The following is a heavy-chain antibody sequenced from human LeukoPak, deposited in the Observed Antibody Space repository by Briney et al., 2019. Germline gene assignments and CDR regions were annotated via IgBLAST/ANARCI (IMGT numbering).Heavy chain of an antibody. Sequence: GSLRLSCAASGFTFSRYSMSWVRQAPGKGLEWVANIKQDGSEKYYVDSVKGRFTISRDNAKNSLYLQMNSLRAEDTAVYYCARDKNYYDSSRYSHPLDYWGQGTLVTVSS. CDR3: ARDKNYYDSSRYSHPLDY. V-gene: IGHV3-7*01. D-gene: IGHD3-22*01. J-gene: IGHJ4*02. CDR2: IKQDGSEK. CDR1: GFTFSRYS.